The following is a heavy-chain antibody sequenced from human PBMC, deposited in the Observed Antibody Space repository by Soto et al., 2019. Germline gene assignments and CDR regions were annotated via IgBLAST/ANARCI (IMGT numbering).Heavy chain of an antibody. Sequence: SETLSLTCTVSGGSINSGGYYWSWIRQHPGKGLEWIGYIYYSGSTYYNPSLKSRVTISIDTSKNQFSLKLSSVAAADTAVYYCARAQTIFGVITVFDYWGQGTLVTVSS. CDR1: GGSINSGGYY. V-gene: IGHV4-31*03. CDR2: IYYSGST. J-gene: IGHJ4*02. D-gene: IGHD3-3*01. CDR3: ARAQTIFGVITVFDY.